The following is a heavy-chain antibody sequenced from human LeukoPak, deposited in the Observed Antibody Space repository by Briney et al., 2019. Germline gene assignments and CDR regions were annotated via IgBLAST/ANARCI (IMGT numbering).Heavy chain of an antibody. D-gene: IGHD4/OR15-4a*01. CDR3: ARGAKGVYYMDV. CDR2: INPNSGGT. Sequence: ASVKVSCKASGYTFTGYYMHWVRQAPGRGLEWMGWINPNSGGTNYAQKFQGRVTMTRDTSISTAYMELSRLRSDDTAVYYCARGAKGVYYMDVWGKGTTVTVSS. V-gene: IGHV1-2*02. J-gene: IGHJ6*03. CDR1: GYTFTGYY.